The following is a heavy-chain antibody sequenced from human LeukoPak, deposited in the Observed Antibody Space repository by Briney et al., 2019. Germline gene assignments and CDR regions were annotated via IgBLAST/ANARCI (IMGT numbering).Heavy chain of an antibody. Sequence: GGSLRLSCAASGFTFTDYYMSWIRQAPGKGLEWLSYISSSGSTIYYADSLKGRITISGDNAKNSLYLQMNSLRAEDTAVYYCVRHRSASDYWGQGALVTVSS. CDR1: GFTFTDYY. CDR3: VRHRSASDY. V-gene: IGHV3-11*04. CDR2: ISSSGSTI. D-gene: IGHD3-10*01. J-gene: IGHJ4*02.